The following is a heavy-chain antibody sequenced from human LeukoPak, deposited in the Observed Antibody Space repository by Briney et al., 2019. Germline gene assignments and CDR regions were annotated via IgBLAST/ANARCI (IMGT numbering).Heavy chain of an antibody. D-gene: IGHD3-22*01. CDR2: INPNSGGT. CDR1: GYTFTGYY. CDR3: ARTLTMIAPGGDSADAFDI. Sequence: ASVKVSCKASGYTFTGYYMHWVRQAPGQGLEWMGWINPNSGGTNYAQKFQGRVTMTRDTSISTAYMELSRLRSDDTAVYYCARTLTMIAPGGDSADAFDIWGQGTMVTVSS. V-gene: IGHV1-2*02. J-gene: IGHJ3*02.